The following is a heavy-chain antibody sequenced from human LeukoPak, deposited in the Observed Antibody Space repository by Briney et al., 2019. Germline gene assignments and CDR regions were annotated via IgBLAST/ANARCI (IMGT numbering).Heavy chain of an antibody. V-gene: IGHV1-24*01. CDR2: FDPEDGET. Sequence: ASVKVSCKVSGYTLTELSMHWARQAPGKGLEWMGGFDPEDGETIYAQKFQGRVTMTEDTSTDTAYMELSSLRSEDTAVYYCATAGAYGSGRKYYYYYMDVWGKGTTVTISS. CDR1: GYTLTELS. J-gene: IGHJ6*03. CDR3: ATAGAYGSGRKYYYYYMDV. D-gene: IGHD3-10*01.